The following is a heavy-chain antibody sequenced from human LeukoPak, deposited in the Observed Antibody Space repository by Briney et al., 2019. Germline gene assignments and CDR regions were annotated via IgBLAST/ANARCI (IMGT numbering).Heavy chain of an antibody. CDR3: AKDASSYSGSYFDY. CDR1: GFTFGSNG. D-gene: IGHD1-26*01. V-gene: IGHV3-33*06. J-gene: IGHJ4*02. Sequence: GGSLRLSCAASGFTFGSNGMHWVRQAPGKGLEWVAVIWYDGSNKYYADSVKGRFTISRDNSKNTLYLQMNSLRAEDTAVYYCAKDASSYSGSYFDYWGQGTLVTVSS. CDR2: IWYDGSNK.